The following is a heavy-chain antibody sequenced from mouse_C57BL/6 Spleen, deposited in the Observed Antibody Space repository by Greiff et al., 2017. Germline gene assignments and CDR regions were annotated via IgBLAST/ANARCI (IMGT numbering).Heavy chain of an antibody. Sequence: VQLQQPGAELVKPGASVKMSCKASGYTFTSYWITWVKQRPGQGLEWIGDIYPGSGSTNYNEKFKSKATLTVDTSSSTAYMQLSSLTSEDSAVYYWARGGYGSSLYYAMDYWGQGTSVTVSS. CDR1: GYTFTSYW. J-gene: IGHJ4*01. V-gene: IGHV1-55*01. CDR3: ARGGYGSSLYYAMDY. D-gene: IGHD1-1*01. CDR2: IYPGSGST.